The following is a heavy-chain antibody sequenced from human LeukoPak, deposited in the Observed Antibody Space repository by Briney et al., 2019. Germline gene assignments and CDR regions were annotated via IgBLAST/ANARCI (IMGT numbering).Heavy chain of an antibody. D-gene: IGHD2-15*01. CDR2: ISYDGSNK. J-gene: IGHJ1*01. CDR3: AKDEGYCSGGSCYEAPYFQH. CDR1: GFTFSSYG. Sequence: GGSLRLSCAASGFTFSSYGMHWVRQAPGKGLEWVAVISYDGSNKYYADSVKGRFTISRDNSKNTLYLQVNSLRAEDTAVYYCAKDEGYCSGGSCYEAPYFQHWGQGTLVTVSS. V-gene: IGHV3-30*18.